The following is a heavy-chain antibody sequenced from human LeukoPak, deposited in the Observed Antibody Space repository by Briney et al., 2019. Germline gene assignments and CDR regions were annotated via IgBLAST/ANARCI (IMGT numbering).Heavy chain of an antibody. V-gene: IGHV3-7*01. CDR1: GFTFSTYW. CDR2: INQGGSES. CDR3: ARDLSRSLSMIRGLIQHREFDF. Sequence: GGSLSLSCAASGFTFSTYWMTWVRQAPGKGLEWVANINQGGSESYYVDSVKGRFTISRDNAESSLYLQMNSLRAEDTAVYYCARDLSRSLSMIRGLIQHREFDFWGRGTLVTVSS. D-gene: IGHD3-10*01. J-gene: IGHJ4*02.